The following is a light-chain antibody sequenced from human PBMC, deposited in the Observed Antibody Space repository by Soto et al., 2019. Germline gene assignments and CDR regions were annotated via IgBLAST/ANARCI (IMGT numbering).Light chain of an antibody. CDR3: QQYNSYSRT. Sequence: DIKMTQSPSTLSASVGDRVTITCRASQSISSWLAWYQQKPGKAPKLLIYKASILESGVPSRFSGSGSGTEFTLTISSLQPDDFATYYCQQYNSYSRTFGQGTKVEIK. V-gene: IGKV1-5*03. CDR1: QSISSW. J-gene: IGKJ1*01. CDR2: KAS.